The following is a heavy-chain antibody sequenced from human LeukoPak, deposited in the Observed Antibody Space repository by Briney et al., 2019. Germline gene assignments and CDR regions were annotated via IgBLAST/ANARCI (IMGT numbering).Heavy chain of an antibody. D-gene: IGHD6-13*01. CDR3: AKPTAAGYYFDY. J-gene: IGHJ4*02. V-gene: IGHV3-23*01. CDR2: ISSGGGST. Sequence: GGSLRLSCAASGFTFSSYALSWVRQAPGKGLEWVSTISSGGGSTYYADSMKGRFAISRDNSKNTLFLQMNSLRAEDTAVYYCAKPTAAGYYFDYWGQGTLVTFSS. CDR1: GFTFSSYA.